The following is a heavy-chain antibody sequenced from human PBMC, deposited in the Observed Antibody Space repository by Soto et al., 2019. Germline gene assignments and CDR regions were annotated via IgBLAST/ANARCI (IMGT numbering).Heavy chain of an antibody. CDR1: RYTLTSYD. CDR2: LNLNSGNT. D-gene: IGHD6-6*01. V-gene: IGHV1-8*01. CDR3: ARGVFCRIAARPRFWFDP. Sequence: ASVKVSCRASRYTLTSYDINWVRQATEHGLEWMGSLNLNSGNTGYEQKFQGRVTMTMNTSISTAYMERSLLRPEATAVDYCARGVFCRIAARPRFWFDPWGQGTLVTVSS. J-gene: IGHJ5*02.